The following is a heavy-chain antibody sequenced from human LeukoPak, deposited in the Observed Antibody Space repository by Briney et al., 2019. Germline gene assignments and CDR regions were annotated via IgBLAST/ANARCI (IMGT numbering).Heavy chain of an antibody. D-gene: IGHD6-13*01. V-gene: IGHV5-51*01. CDR3: ARQRDSSSWYGYFQH. J-gene: IGHJ1*01. CDR1: GYSFTSYW. Sequence: GESLKISCKGSGYSFTSYWIGWVRQMPGKGLEWMGIIYPGDSDTRYSPSFQGQVTISADKSISTAYLQWSSLKASGTAMYYCARQRDSSSWYGYFQHWGQGTLVTVSS. CDR2: IYPGDSDT.